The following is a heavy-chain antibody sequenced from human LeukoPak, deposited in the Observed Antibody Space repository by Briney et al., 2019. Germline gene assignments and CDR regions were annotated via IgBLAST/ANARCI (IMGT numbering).Heavy chain of an antibody. J-gene: IGHJ6*02. CDR3: ASLYVVPAATRGHYYYGMDV. CDR2: INHSGST. D-gene: IGHD2-2*01. V-gene: IGHV4-34*01. CDR1: GGSFSGYY. Sequence: TSETLSLACAVYGGSFSGYYWSWIRQPPGKGVEWIGEINHSGSTNYNPSLKSRVTISVDTSKNQFSLQLSSVTAADTAVYYCASLYVVPAATRGHYYYGMDVWGQGTTVTVSS.